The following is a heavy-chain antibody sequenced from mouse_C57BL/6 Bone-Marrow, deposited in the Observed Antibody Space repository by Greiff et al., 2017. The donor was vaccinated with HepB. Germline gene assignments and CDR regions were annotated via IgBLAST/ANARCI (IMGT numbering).Heavy chain of an antibody. CDR2: ISGGGGNT. J-gene: IGHJ4*01. Sequence: EVQVVDSGGGLVKPGGSLKLSCAASGFTFSSYTMSWVRQTPEKRLEWVATISGGGGNTYYPDSVKGRFTISRDNAKNTLYLQMSSLRSEDTALYYCARRGYGYDDYAMDYWGQGTSVTVSS. CDR3: ARRGYGYDDYAMDY. CDR1: GFTFSSYT. D-gene: IGHD2-2*01. V-gene: IGHV5-9*01.